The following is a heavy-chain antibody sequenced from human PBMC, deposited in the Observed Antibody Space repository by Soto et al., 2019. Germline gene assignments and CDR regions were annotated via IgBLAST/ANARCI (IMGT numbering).Heavy chain of an antibody. Sequence: QVQLVQSGAEMKKPGASVRVSCKSSGFTFTGYYMHWVRQAPGQGLEWMGWIDLNSGGTNYAQNLQGRVTIDRDSSSSTSYMELSSLTSDDTAVYYCARSALVLMVYLPTEDWFGPWGWGSLVTVSS. V-gene: IGHV1-2*02. CDR3: ARSALVLMVYLPTEDWFGP. CDR1: GFTFTGYY. CDR2: IDLNSGGT. J-gene: IGHJ5*02. D-gene: IGHD2-8*01.